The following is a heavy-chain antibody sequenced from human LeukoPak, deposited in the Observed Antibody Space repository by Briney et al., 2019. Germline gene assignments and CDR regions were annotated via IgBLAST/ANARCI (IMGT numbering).Heavy chain of an antibody. CDR1: GDSISNYY. CDR3: ARAEKAVTGTLDS. D-gene: IGHD6-19*01. V-gene: IGHV4-59*01. Sequence: SETLSLTCTVSGDSISNYYWSWIRKSPGKELEWIGYMYNRGSTIYNPSLKSRVTISTDTSKNQFSLRLTSVTAADTAVYYCARAEKAVTGTLDSWGQGTLITVSS. J-gene: IGHJ4*02. CDR2: MYNRGST.